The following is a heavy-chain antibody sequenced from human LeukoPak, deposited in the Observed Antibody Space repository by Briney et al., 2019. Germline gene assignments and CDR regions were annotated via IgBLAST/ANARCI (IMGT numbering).Heavy chain of an antibody. CDR1: GGSFSGYY. D-gene: IGHD4-23*01. CDR3: AREIDYGGISNPHAFDI. J-gene: IGHJ3*02. V-gene: IGHV4-34*01. Sequence: SETLSLTCAVYGGSFSGYYWSWIRQPPGKGLEWIGSIYYSGSTYYNPSLKSRVTISVDTSKNQFSLKLSSVTAADTAVYYCAREIDYGGISNPHAFDIWGQGTMVTVSS. CDR2: IYYSGST.